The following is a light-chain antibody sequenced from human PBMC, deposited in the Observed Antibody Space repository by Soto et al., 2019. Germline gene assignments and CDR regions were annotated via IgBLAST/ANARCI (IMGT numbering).Light chain of an antibody. CDR3: GTWDSSLSAYV. CDR1: SSNIGSYY. J-gene: IGLJ1*01. V-gene: IGLV1-51*01. CDR2: DNN. Sequence: QSVLTQPPSVSAAPGQKVTISCSGSSSNIGSYYVSWYQHLPGTAPKLLIYDNNKRPSGIPDRFSGSKSGTLATLGITGLQTGDEADYYCGTWDSSLSAYVFGTGTKVTVL.